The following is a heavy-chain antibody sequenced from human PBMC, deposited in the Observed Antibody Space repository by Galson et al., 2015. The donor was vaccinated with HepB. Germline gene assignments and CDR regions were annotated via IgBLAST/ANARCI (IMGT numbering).Heavy chain of an antibody. CDR3: SVATIFGVVIPPHFDY. CDR1: GYTFTSYY. V-gene: IGHV1-46*01. CDR2: INPSGGST. J-gene: IGHJ4*02. Sequence: SVKVSCKASGYTFTSYYMHWVRQAPGQGLEWMGIINPSGGSTSYAQKFQGRVTMTRDTSTSTVYMELSSLRSEDTAVYYCSVATIFGVVIPPHFDYWGQGTLVTVSS. D-gene: IGHD3-3*01.